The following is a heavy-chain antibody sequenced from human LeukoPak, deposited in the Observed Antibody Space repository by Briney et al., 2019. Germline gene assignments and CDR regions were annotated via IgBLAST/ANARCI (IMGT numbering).Heavy chain of an antibody. Sequence: SETLSLTCTVSGGSISSYYWSWIRQPPGKGLEWIGYIYYSGSTNYNPSLKSRVTISVDTSKNQFSLKLSSVTAADTAVYYCARTKTYSAAGQSLDYCGQGALVTVSS. CDR2: IYYSGST. CDR1: GGSISSYY. D-gene: IGHD6-13*01. J-gene: IGHJ4*02. V-gene: IGHV4-59*01. CDR3: ARTKTYSAAGQSLDY.